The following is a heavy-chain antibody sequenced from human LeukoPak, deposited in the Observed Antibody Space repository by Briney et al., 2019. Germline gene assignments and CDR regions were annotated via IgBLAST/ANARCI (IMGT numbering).Heavy chain of an antibody. Sequence: PGGSLRLSCAASGFTFSSYWMTWVRQAPGKGLEWVANIKQDGSEKYYVNSVRGRFTISRDNAKNSLYLQLNTLRAEDTAVYYCARGLGSSGWYYLFDYWGQGALVTVSS. D-gene: IGHD6-19*01. V-gene: IGHV3-7*02. J-gene: IGHJ4*02. CDR3: ARGLGSSGWYYLFDY. CDR1: GFTFSSYW. CDR2: IKQDGSEK.